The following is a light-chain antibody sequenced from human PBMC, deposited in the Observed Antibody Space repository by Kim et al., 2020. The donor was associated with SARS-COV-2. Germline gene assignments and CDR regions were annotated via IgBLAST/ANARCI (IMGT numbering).Light chain of an antibody. CDR1: SDNVASSY. J-gene: IGLJ2*01. V-gene: IGLV6-57*03. CDR3: QSYDSTNHVV. Sequence: NFMLTQPHSVSESPGKTVTISCTRSSDNVASSYVQWYQQRLGSAPTTVIYEDNQRPSGVPDRFSGSIDSSSNSASLTISGLKTEDEADYYCQSYDSTNHVVFGGGTQLTVL. CDR2: EDN.